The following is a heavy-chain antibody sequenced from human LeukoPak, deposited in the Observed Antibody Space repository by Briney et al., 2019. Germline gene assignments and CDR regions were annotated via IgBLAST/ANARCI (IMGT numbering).Heavy chain of an antibody. V-gene: IGHV4-34*01. CDR3: ARRRDY. CDR1: GGSFSGYY. J-gene: IGHJ4*02. Sequence: SETLSLTCAVYGGSFSGYYWSWIRQPPGKGLEWIGEINHSGSTNYNPSLKSRVTISVDTSKNQFSLKLSSVTAADTAVYYCARRRDYWGQGTLDTVSS. CDR2: INHSGST.